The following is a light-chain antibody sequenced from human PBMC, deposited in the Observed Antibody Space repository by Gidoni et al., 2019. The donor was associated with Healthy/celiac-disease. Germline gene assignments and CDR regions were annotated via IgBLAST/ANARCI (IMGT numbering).Light chain of an antibody. J-gene: IGLJ2*01. CDR2: SNN. CDR1: SSNIGSNT. CDR3: AAWDDSLNGLV. Sequence: QSVLPQPPSASGPPGPRVTSSCSGSSSNIGSNTVNGYQQLPGTAPKLLIYSNNQRPSGVPDRFSGSKSGTSASLAISGLQSEDEADYYCAAWDDSLNGLVFGGGTKLTVL. V-gene: IGLV1-44*01.